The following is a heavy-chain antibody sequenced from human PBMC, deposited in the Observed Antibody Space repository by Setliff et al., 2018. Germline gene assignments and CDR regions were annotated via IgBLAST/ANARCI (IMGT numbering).Heavy chain of an antibody. Sequence: PGGSLRLSCAASGFTFTNYAMTWVRQAPGKGLQWVSAISGSGGSTYYADSVKGRFTISRDNSKSTLYLQMNSLRAEDTAVYYCATETGGSGYYYWGQGTLVTVSS. CDR3: ATETGGSGYYY. D-gene: IGHD3-22*01. V-gene: IGHV3-23*01. CDR1: GFTFTNYA. CDR2: ISGSGGST. J-gene: IGHJ4*02.